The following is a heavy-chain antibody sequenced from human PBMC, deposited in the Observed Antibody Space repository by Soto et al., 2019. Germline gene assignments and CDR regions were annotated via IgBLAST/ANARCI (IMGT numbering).Heavy chain of an antibody. CDR2: IYWDADT. CDR1: GFSLITSGVG. CDR3: ARTMALRIFDS. D-gene: IGHD5-12*01. J-gene: IGHJ4*02. Sequence: QITLKEAGPTLVKPTQTLTLPCSFSGFSLITSGVGVGWIRQPPGKALEWLALIYWDADTGYSTSLRNRLTITNDYSRNQVVLTMTNMDPEDTATYYFARTMALRIFDSWGQGTLVSVSS. V-gene: IGHV2-5*02.